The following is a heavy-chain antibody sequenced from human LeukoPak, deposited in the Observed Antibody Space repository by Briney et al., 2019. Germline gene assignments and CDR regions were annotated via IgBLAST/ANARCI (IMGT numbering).Heavy chain of an antibody. V-gene: IGHV4-59*01. CDR2: IYYTGST. Sequence: PSETLSLTCTVSGGSISNYYWNWIRQPPGKGLEWIGYIYYTGSTNYNPSLKSRVTMSVDASKNQFSLNLRSVTPEDTAVYYCARNLIPEQLVLNFWGQGTLVTVSS. J-gene: IGHJ4*02. D-gene: IGHD6-13*01. CDR3: ARNLIPEQLVLNF. CDR1: GGSISNYY.